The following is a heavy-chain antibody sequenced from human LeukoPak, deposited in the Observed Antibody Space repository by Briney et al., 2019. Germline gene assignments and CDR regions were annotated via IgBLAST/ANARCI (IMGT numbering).Heavy chain of an antibody. Sequence: PGGSLRLSCGASGFTFSSYWMHWVRQAPGKGLEWVAGISYDGNNKNYADSVKGRFIISRDNSKNTLYLQMNSLRAEDTAMFHCARVVYSYYDSGSDHAFDIWGQGTMVTVSS. D-gene: IGHD3-10*01. CDR1: GFTFSSYW. J-gene: IGHJ3*02. CDR2: ISYDGNNK. CDR3: ARVVYSYYDSGSDHAFDI. V-gene: IGHV3-30*03.